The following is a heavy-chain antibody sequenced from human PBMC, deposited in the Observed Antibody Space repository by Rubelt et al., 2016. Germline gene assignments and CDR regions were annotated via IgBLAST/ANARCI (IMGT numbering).Heavy chain of an antibody. CDR2: ISSSGSTI. D-gene: IGHD3-3*01. V-gene: IGHV3-48*03. CDR1: GFTFSSYE. Sequence: EVQLLESGGGLVQPGGSLRLSCAASGFTFSSYEMNWVRQAPGKGLEWVSHISSSGSTIHYAASVQGRFTISRDNAKNSLYLQMNSLRAEDTAVYYCARGIWKVDYWGQGTLVTVSS. CDR3: ARGIWKVDY. J-gene: IGHJ4*02.